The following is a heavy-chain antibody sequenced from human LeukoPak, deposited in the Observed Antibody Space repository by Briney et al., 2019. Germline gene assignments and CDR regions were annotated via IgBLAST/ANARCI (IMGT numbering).Heavy chain of an antibody. J-gene: IGHJ4*02. CDR3: ARAPTYSPSRIDY. D-gene: IGHD1-26*01. V-gene: IGHV3-74*01. CDR1: GLTFSSHW. CDR2: INSDGSST. Sequence: GGSLRLSCAASGLTFSSHWMHWVRQAPGKGLVWVSRINSDGSSTSYADSVKGRFTISRDNAKNTLYLQMNSLRAEDTAVYYCARAPTYSPSRIDYWGQGTLVTVSS.